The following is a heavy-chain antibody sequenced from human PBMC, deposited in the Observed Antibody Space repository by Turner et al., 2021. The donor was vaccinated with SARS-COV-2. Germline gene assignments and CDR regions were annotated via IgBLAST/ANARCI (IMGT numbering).Heavy chain of an antibody. D-gene: IGHD3-3*01. CDR3: ARCDDFWSGYSNYGMDV. CDR1: GFTFSSYS. Sequence: EVQLVASGGGLVKHGGSLRLSCAASGFTFSSYSMNWVRQAPGKGLEWVASISSRISYIYYADSVKGRFTISRDNAKNSLYLQMNSLRAEDTAVYYCARCDDFWSGYSNYGMDVWGQGTTVTVSS. V-gene: IGHV3-21*01. J-gene: IGHJ6*02. CDR2: ISSRISYI.